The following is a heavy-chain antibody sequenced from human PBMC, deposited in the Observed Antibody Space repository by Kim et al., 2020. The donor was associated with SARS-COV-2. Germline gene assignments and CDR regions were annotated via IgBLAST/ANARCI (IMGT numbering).Heavy chain of an antibody. CDR2: IDPSAGTK. D-gene: IGHD6-19*01. Sequence: ASVKVSCKASGNTFSSYYFHWVRQAPGQGLEWMGLIDPSAGTKIYAQRFQGRVSVTSDTPTSTVYMEVSSLRSEDTAMYYCSRSSAWYRGFDYWGQGTVV. V-gene: IGHV1-46*01. CDR3: SRSSAWYRGFDY. J-gene: IGHJ4*02. CDR1: GNTFSSYY.